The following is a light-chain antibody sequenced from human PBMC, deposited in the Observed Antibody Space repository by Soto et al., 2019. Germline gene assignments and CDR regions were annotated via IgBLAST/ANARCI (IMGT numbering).Light chain of an antibody. CDR2: GAS. Sequence: EMVMTQSPATLSVSPGERATRSCRASQSVSSNLAWYQQKPGQAPRLLIYGASTRATGIPARFSGSGSGTEFTLTISSLQSEDFAVYYCQQYNNWPRGTFGQGTKLEIK. V-gene: IGKV3-15*01. J-gene: IGKJ2*01. CDR1: QSVSSN. CDR3: QQYNNWPRGT.